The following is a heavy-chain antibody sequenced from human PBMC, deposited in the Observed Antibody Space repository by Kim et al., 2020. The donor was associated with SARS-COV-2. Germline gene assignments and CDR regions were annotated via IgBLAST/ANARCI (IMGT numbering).Heavy chain of an antibody. V-gene: IGHV4-59*08. CDR1: GGSISSYY. D-gene: IGHD5-12*01. J-gene: IGHJ5*02. Sequence: SETLSLTCTVSGGSISSYYWSWIRQPPGKGLEWIGYIYYSGSTNYNPSLKSRVTISVDTSKNQFSLKLSSVTAADTAVYYCASGRGVRRDGYNYRWFDPWGQGTLVTVSS. CDR2: IYYSGST. CDR3: ASGRGVRRDGYNYRWFDP.